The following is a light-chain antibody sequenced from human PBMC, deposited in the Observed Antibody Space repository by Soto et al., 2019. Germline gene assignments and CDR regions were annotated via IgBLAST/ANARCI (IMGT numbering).Light chain of an antibody. CDR2: AAS. V-gene: IGKV1-9*01. J-gene: IGKJ5*01. CDR3: QELDSDLPIA. Sequence: DIQMTQSPSTLAASIGDRVTITCRASQGISSYLAWYQQQPGKAPKLLIYAASTLQSGVPSRFSGSGSGTEFTLTIRRLQPEDFATYYCQELDSDLPIAFGQGKRREIK. CDR1: QGISSY.